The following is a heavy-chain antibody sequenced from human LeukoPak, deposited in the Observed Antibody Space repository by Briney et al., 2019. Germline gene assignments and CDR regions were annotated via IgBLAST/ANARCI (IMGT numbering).Heavy chain of an antibody. V-gene: IGHV1-69*05. J-gene: IGHJ6*03. CDR3: AIFAARADYYYYYMDV. Sequence: GSSVKVSCKASGGTFNSYAISWVRQAPGQGLEWMGGIIPIFGTANYAQKFQGRVTITTDESTSTAYMELSSLRSEDTAVYYCAIFAARADYYYYYMDVWGKGTTVTVSS. CDR1: GGTFNSYA. D-gene: IGHD6-6*01. CDR2: IIPIFGTA.